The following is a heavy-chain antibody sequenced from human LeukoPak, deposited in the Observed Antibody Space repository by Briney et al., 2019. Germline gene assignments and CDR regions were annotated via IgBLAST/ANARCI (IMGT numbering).Heavy chain of an antibody. CDR3: AKDRVPAAMEALDY. CDR1: GFTFSSYA. J-gene: IGHJ4*02. CDR2: ISGSGGST. D-gene: IGHD2-2*01. V-gene: IGHV3-23*01. Sequence: PGGSLRLSCAASGFTFSSYAMSWVRQAPGKGLEWVPAISGSGGSTYYADSVKGRFTISRDNSKNTLYLQMNSLRAEDTAVYYCAKDRVPAAMEALDYWGQGTLVTVSS.